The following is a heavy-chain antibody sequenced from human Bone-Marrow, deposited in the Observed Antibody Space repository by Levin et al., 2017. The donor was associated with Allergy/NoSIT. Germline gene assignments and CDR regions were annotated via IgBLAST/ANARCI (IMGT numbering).Heavy chain of an antibody. J-gene: IGHJ4*02. D-gene: IGHD5-12*01. CDR1: GDSISSGLFY. Sequence: SETLSLTCTVSGDSISSGLFYWTWIRQLPGKGLEWIGYVYSTGSTLYNPSLSSRVTISLDASENQFSLKLISVTAADTAIYYCARGYSGYDRFDSWGQGTLVTVSS. V-gene: IGHV4-31*03. CDR3: ARGYSGYDRFDS. CDR2: VYSTGST.